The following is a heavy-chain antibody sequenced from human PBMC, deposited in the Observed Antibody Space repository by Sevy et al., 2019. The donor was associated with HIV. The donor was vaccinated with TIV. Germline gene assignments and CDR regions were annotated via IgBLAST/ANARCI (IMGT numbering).Heavy chain of an antibody. CDR1: GFTFSNAW. D-gene: IGHD3-3*01. V-gene: IGHV3-15*07. CDR3: TTEGIFGVVIRDY. J-gene: IGHJ4*02. Sequence: GGSLRLSCAASGFTFSNAWMTWVRQAPGKGLEWVARIKSKTDGGTTDYAAPVKGRFTISRDDSKNTLYLQMSSLKIEDTAVYYCTTEGIFGVVIRDYWGQGTLVTVSS. CDR2: IKSKTDGGTT.